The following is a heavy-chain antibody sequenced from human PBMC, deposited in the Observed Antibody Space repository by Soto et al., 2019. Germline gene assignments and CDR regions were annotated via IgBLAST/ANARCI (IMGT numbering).Heavy chain of an antibody. CDR3: GQDPSSQEGVGNA. Sequence: PGGFLRLSCAASGFILSTYGMHWVRHSPGKGLEWVALISYDGTKKYYADSVKGRFTISRDNSKNTLYLQMDSLRVEDTAVYYCGQDPSSQEGVGNAGGQGTLVXVS. V-gene: IGHV3-30*18. CDR2: ISYDGTKK. CDR1: GFILSTYG. D-gene: IGHD3-10*01. J-gene: IGHJ4*02.